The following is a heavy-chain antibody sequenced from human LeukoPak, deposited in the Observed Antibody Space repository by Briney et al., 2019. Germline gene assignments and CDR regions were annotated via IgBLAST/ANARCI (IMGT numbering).Heavy chain of an antibody. J-gene: IGHJ4*02. CDR2: IYSGGST. V-gene: IGHV3-53*01. CDR1: GFTVSSNY. CDR3: AKGNTYYYDSSGQ. Sequence: GGSLRLSCAASGFTVSSNYMSWVRQAPGKGLEWVSVIYSGGSTYYADSVKGRFTISRDNSKNTLYLQMNSLRAEDTAVYYCAKGNTYYYDSSGQWGQGTLVTVSS. D-gene: IGHD3-22*01.